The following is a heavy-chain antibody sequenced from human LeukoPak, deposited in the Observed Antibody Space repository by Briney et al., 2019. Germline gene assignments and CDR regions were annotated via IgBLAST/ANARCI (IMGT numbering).Heavy chain of an antibody. D-gene: IGHD3-9*01. CDR2: ISAYNGDT. Sequence: GASVKVSCKASSYTFTSYGISWVRQAPGQGLEWMGWISAYNGDTKYAQKLQGRLTMTTDTSTSTAYMELRTLRSDDTAVYYCARDKGANFDWLPDFDYWDQGTLVTVSS. J-gene: IGHJ4*02. CDR1: SYTFTSYG. CDR3: ARDKGANFDWLPDFDY. V-gene: IGHV1-18*01.